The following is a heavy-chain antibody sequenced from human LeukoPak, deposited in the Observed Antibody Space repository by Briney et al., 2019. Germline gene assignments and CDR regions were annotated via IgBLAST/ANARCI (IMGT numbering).Heavy chain of an antibody. V-gene: IGHV1-69*05. CDR3: ARASYSSGWYSYYYYYYMDV. Sequence: GSSVKVSCKATGGTFRSNGISWVRQAPGQGLEWMGGIIPIFGTTNYAQKFQGRVTMTRDTSTSTVYMELSSLRSEDTAVYYCARASYSSGWYSYYYYYYMDVWGKGTTVTISS. CDR2: IIPIFGTT. J-gene: IGHJ6*03. D-gene: IGHD6-19*01. CDR1: GGTFRSNG.